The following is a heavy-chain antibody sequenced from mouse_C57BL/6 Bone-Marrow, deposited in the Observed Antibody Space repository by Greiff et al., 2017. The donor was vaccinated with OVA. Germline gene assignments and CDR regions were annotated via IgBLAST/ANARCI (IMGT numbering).Heavy chain of an antibody. J-gene: IGHJ1*03. CDR1: GYTFTDYY. Sequence: QVQLQQSGAELVRPGASVKLSCKASGYTFTDYYINWVKQRPGQGLEWIARIYPGSGNTYYNEKFKGKATLTAEKSSSTAYMQLSSLTSEDSAVYFCARSADYGSSHWYFDVWGTGTTVTVSS. CDR3: ARSADYGSSHWYFDV. D-gene: IGHD1-1*01. V-gene: IGHV1-76*01. CDR2: IYPGSGNT.